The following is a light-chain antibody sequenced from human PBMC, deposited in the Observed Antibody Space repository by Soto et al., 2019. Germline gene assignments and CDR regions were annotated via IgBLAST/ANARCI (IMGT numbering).Light chain of an antibody. V-gene: IGKV3-11*01. CDR2: DAS. CDR1: QSVSSY. CDR3: QQRSNWPPYT. J-gene: IGKJ2*01. Sequence: EIVLTQSPATLSLSPGERATLSCRASQSVSSYLAWYQQKPGQAPRLLIHDASNRATGIPPRFSGSGSGTDFTLTISSLEPEDFAVYYCQQRSNWPPYTFGQGNKLEIK.